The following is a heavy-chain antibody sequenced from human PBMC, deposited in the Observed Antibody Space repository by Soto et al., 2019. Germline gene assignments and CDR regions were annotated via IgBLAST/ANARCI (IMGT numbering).Heavy chain of an antibody. V-gene: IGHV3-48*02. CDR2: ISSSSDTI. D-gene: IGHD2-2*02. CDR1: GFSFSSYS. J-gene: IGHJ4*02. Sequence: WGSLRLSCAASGFSFSSYSLNWVRQAPGKGLEWVSYISSSSDTIHYADSVKGRFTTSRDNAKNSLYLQMNSLRDEDTAVYYCARDKADRYCTSTSCYSPLDYWGQGTLVNVSS. CDR3: ARDKADRYCTSTSCYSPLDY.